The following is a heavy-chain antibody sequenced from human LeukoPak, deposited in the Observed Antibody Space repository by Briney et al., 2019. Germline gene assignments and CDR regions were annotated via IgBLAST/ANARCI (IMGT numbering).Heavy chain of an antibody. Sequence: GASVKVSCKASGGTFSSYAISWVRQAPGQGLEWMGGIIPIFGTANYAQKFQGRVTITADESTSTAYMELSSLRSEDTAVYYCATASSSWSGFDYWGQGTLVTVSS. CDR2: IIPIFGTA. CDR3: ATASSSWSGFDY. CDR1: GGTFSSYA. D-gene: IGHD6-13*01. V-gene: IGHV1-69*13. J-gene: IGHJ4*02.